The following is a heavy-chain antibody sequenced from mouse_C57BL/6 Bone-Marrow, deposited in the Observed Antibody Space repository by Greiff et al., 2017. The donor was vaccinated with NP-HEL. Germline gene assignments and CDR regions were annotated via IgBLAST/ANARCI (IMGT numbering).Heavy chain of an antibody. Sequence: EVKLVESEGGLVQPGSSMKLSCTASGFTFSDYYMAWVRQVPEKGLEWVANINYDGSSTYYMDSLKSRFIISRDNAKTILSLHLSSLTSEDTATYYCAREDYGSSFYWYFDVWGTGTTVTVSS. D-gene: IGHD1-1*01. CDR1: GFTFSDYY. V-gene: IGHV5-16*01. CDR2: INYDGSST. CDR3: AREDYGSSFYWYFDV. J-gene: IGHJ1*03.